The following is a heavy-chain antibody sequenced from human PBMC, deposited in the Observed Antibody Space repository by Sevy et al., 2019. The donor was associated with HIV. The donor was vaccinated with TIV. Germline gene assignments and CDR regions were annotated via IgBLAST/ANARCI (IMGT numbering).Heavy chain of an antibody. D-gene: IGHD3-10*01. V-gene: IGHV3-33*01. J-gene: IGHJ4*02. CDR2: IWYDGSSK. Sequence: GGSLRLSCVASQFNFDTYAIHWVRQAPGKGLEWVAMIWYDGSSKDYAESVKGRYAMSRDNSQNTAFLQMNSLRAEDTVVYYCATHMVHAGAYDSYFNFWGQGSLVTVSS. CDR3: ATHMVHAGAYDSYFNF. CDR1: QFNFDTYA.